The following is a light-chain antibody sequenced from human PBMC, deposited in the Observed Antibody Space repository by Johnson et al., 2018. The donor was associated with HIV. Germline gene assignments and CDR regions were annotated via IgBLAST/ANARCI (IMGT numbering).Light chain of an antibody. CDR2: DNN. Sequence: QSVLTQPPSVSAAPGQKVTISCSGSSSNIGNNYVSWYQHLPGTAPKLLIFDNNKRPSGIPDRFSGSKSGSSATLGINGLQTGDEADYYCGTWDSSLSAGYVFGTGTKVTVL. CDR1: SSNIGNNY. V-gene: IGLV1-51*01. CDR3: GTWDSSLSAGYV. J-gene: IGLJ1*01.